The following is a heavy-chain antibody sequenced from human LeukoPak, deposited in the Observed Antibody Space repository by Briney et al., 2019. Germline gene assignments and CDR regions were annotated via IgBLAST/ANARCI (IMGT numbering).Heavy chain of an antibody. CDR3: ARGYYGSGSPPDY. V-gene: IGHV3-13*04. CDR1: EFTFSSYD. CDR2: IGTAGDT. D-gene: IGHD3-10*01. Sequence: PGGSLRLSCAAPEFTFSSYDMHWVRHATGKGLEWVSAIGTAGDTYYPGSVKGRFTISRENAKNSLYLQMNSLRAGDTAVYYCARGYYGSGSPPDYWGQGTLVTVSS. J-gene: IGHJ4*02.